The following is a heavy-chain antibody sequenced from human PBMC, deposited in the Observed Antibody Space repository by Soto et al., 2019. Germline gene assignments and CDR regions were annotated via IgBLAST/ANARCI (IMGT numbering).Heavy chain of an antibody. CDR1: GGTFSSYA. Sequence: SVKVSCKASGGTFSSYAISWVRQAPGQGLEWMGGIIPIFGAANYAQKFQGRVTITADESTSTAYMELSSLRSEDTAVYYRASPTLLYYYGMDVWGQGTTVTVSS. CDR2: IIPIFGAA. CDR3: ASPTLLYYYGMDV. V-gene: IGHV1-69*13. J-gene: IGHJ6*02.